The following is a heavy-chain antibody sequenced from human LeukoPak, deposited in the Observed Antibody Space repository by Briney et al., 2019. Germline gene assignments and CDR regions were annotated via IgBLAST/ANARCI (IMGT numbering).Heavy chain of an antibody. J-gene: IGHJ2*01. CDR1: GFTFSSYS. CDR3: ARRRSTDYYGRSASYSITYWYFDL. D-gene: IGHD3-22*01. Sequence: GGSLRLSCAASGFTFSSYSMNWVRQAPGKGLEWVSSISSSSSYIYYADSVKGRFTISRDNAKNSLYLQMNSLRAEDTAVYYCARRRSTDYYGRSASYSITYWYFDLWGRGPQVTVSS. CDR2: ISSSSSYI. V-gene: IGHV3-21*01.